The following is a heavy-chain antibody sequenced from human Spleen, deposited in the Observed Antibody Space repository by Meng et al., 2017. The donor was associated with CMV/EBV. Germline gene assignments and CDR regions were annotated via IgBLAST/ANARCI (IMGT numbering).Heavy chain of an antibody. CDR2: ISYDGKTK. Sequence: GGSLRLSCAASGFTFSNFAIHWVRQAPGKGLEWVAVISYDGKTKYYTDSVKGRFTLSRDNSKNTVYVQMNSLRVEDTAIYYCARAVGRGTWYGNWLDPWGQGTLVTVSS. D-gene: IGHD4-17*01. CDR1: GFTFSNFA. V-gene: IGHV3-30*04. J-gene: IGHJ5*02. CDR3: ARAVGRGTWYGNWLDP.